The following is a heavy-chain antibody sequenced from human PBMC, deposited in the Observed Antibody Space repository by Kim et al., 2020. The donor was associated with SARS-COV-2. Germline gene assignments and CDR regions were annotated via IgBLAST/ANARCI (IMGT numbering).Heavy chain of an antibody. V-gene: IGHV4-30-4*01. Sequence: SETLSLTCTVSGGSISSGDYYWSWIRQPPGKGLEWIGYIYYSGSTYYNPSLKSRVTISVDTSKNQFSLKLSSVTAADTAVYYCARAGGGSSWYAWFDPWGQGTLVTVSS. CDR2: IYYSGST. D-gene: IGHD6-13*01. CDR3: ARAGGGSSWYAWFDP. CDR1: GGSISSGDYY. J-gene: IGHJ5*02.